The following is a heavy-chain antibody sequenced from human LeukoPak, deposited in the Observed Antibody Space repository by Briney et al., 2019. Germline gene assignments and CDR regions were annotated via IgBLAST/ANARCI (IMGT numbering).Heavy chain of an antibody. D-gene: IGHD5-12*01. CDR2: INQGGSGK. V-gene: IGHV3-7*01. J-gene: IGHJ4*02. CDR1: GFSFRDFW. Sequence: PGGSLRLSCAASGFSFRDFWMTWVRQAPGKGLEWVANINQGGSGKYYVDSVKGRFTISRDDAESSLYVQMNSLRDEDTAVYYCARFGYSGWNLEYWGQGPLVTVSS. CDR3: ARFGYSGWNLEY.